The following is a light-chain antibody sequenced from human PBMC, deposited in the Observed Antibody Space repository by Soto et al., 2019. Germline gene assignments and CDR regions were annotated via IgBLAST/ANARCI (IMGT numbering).Light chain of an antibody. V-gene: IGKV1-12*01. CDR3: QQVNTFPYT. CDR2: GAS. J-gene: IGKJ2*01. CDR1: QDVHIW. Sequence: DIQMTQSPSSVAASVGDRVTITCRARQDVHIWLAWYQQRPGKAPKLLIFGASNLHSGAPSRFRGSGIGSDFTLTISGLEPEDFATYYCQQVNTFPYTFGQGTTVEIK.